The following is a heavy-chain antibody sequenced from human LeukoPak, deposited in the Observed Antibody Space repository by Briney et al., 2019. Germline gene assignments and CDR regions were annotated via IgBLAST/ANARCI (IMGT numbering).Heavy chain of an antibody. CDR3: ARRLHCSSTSCLGFG. Sequence: SETLSLTCTVSGGSISSSSYYWGWIRQPPGKGLEWIGSIYYSGSTYYNPSLKSRVTISVDTSKNQFSLKLSSVTAADTAVYYCARRLHCSSTSCLGFGWGQGTLVTVSS. CDR1: GGSISSSSYY. V-gene: IGHV4-39*07. CDR2: IYYSGST. D-gene: IGHD2-2*01. J-gene: IGHJ4*02.